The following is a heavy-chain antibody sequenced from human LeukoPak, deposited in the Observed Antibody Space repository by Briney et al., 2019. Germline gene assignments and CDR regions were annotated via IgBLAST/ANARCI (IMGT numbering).Heavy chain of an antibody. CDR1: GFTFSSYA. Sequence: GRSLRLSCAASGFTFSSYAMHWVRQAPGKGLEWVAVISYDGSNKYYADSVEGRFTISRDNSKNTLYLQMNSLRAEDTAVYYCARANCSSTSCYIPADYWGQGTLVTVSS. CDR2: ISYDGSNK. CDR3: ARANCSSTSCYIPADY. V-gene: IGHV3-30-3*01. D-gene: IGHD2-2*02. J-gene: IGHJ4*02.